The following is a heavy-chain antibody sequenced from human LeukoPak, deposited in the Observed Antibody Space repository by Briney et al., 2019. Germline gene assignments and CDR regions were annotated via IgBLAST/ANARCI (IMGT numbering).Heavy chain of an antibody. CDR1: GYSISSGYY. CDR3: ARPTSKLGSFDY. D-gene: IGHD2/OR15-2a*01. V-gene: IGHV4-38-2*02. CDR2: IYHSGST. J-gene: IGHJ4*02. Sequence: PSETLSLTCTVSGYSISSGYYWGWIRQPPGKGLEWIGSIYHSGSTYYNPSLKSRVTISVDTSKNQFSLKLSSVTAADTAVYYCARPTSKLGSFDYWGQGTLVTVSS.